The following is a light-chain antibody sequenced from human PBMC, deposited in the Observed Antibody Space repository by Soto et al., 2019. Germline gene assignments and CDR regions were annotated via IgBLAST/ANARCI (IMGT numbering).Light chain of an antibody. Sequence: EIVMTQSPATLSVSPGERATHSCRASQSVSSKLAWFQQKPGQAPSLLIYGVSTRATGVPVRFSGSASGTEFTLTINSLQSEDFAVYYCQQYNNWPHTFGQGTKVDIK. J-gene: IGKJ2*01. CDR2: GVS. CDR1: QSVSSK. CDR3: QQYNNWPHT. V-gene: IGKV3-15*01.